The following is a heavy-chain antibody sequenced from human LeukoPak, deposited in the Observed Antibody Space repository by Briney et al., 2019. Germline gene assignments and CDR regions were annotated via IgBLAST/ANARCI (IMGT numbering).Heavy chain of an antibody. CDR3: ARNTLGYCSGGSCYAGWFDP. CDR2: INPSGGST. Sequence: ASVKVSCKASGYTFTSYYMHWVRQAPGQGLEWMGLINPSGGSTSYAQKFQGRVTMTRDTSTSTVYMELSSLRSEDTAVYYCARNTLGYCSGGSCYAGWFDPWGQGTLVTVSS. V-gene: IGHV1-46*01. D-gene: IGHD2-15*01. J-gene: IGHJ5*02. CDR1: GYTFTSYY.